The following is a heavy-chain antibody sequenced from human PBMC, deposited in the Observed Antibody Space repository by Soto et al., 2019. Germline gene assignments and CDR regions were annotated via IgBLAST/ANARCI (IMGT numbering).Heavy chain of an antibody. CDR3: ARVPFIAVAGIGWFDP. V-gene: IGHV4-4*02. D-gene: IGHD6-19*01. J-gene: IGHJ5*02. CDR2: IYHSGST. CDR1: GGSISSSNW. Sequence: QVQLQESGPGLVKPSGTLSLTCAVSGGSISSSNWWSWVRQPPGKGLEWIGEIYHSGSTNYNPSLTSRRTLSVDKSQNQFSLELSSVTAADTAVYYCARVPFIAVAGIGWFDPWGQGTLVTVSS.